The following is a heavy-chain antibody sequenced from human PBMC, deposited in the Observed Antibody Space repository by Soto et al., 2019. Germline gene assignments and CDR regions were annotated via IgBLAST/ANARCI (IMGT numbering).Heavy chain of an antibody. D-gene: IGHD4-4*01. Sequence: EAQLLESGGGLGQPGESLRLSCATSGFTFASYAMTWVRQAPGKGLEWVSSITTGGINTHYADFVRGRFTISRDNSKNTVYLEMKTLSAEDTAVYYCGKVMTDYSKAVGDDWGQGTLVTVSS. CDR1: GFTFASYA. CDR2: ITTGGINT. CDR3: GKVMTDYSKAVGDD. V-gene: IGHV3-23*01. J-gene: IGHJ4*02.